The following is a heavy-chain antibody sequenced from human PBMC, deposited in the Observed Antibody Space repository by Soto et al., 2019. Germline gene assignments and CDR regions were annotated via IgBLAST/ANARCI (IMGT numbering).Heavy chain of an antibody. D-gene: IGHD3-10*01. CDR1: GYSFTSYW. J-gene: IGHJ3*02. V-gene: IGHV5-51*01. Sequence: GESLKISCKGSGYSFTSYWIGWVRQMPGKGLEWMGIIYPGDSDTRYSPSFQGQVTISADKSISTAYPQWSSLKASDTAMYYCARRYSLAENYYGSGSYYAFEIWGQGTMVTVSS. CDR2: IYPGDSDT. CDR3: ARRYSLAENYYGSGSYYAFEI.